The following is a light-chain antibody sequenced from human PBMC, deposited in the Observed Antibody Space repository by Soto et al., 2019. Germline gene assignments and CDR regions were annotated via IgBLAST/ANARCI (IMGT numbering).Light chain of an antibody. CDR1: SSDVGGYNF. J-gene: IGLJ1*01. V-gene: IGLV2-14*03. Sequence: QSVLTQPASVSGSPGQSITISCTGTSSDVGGYNFVSWYQQHPGKAPKLMIYEVTSRPSGVSNRFSGSKSGNTASLTISGLQAEDEADYYFNSYTTTTTLVFPPAPQATVL. CDR2: EVT. CDR3: NSYTTTTTLV.